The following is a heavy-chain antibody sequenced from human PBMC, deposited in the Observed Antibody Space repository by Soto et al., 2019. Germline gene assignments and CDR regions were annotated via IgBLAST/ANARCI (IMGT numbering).Heavy chain of an antibody. CDR1: GFTVSSNY. J-gene: IGHJ3*02. CDR3: ARYYGSGSYAFDI. CDR2: IYSGGST. Sequence: GGSLRLYCAASGFTVSSNYMSWVRQAPGKGLEWVSVIYSGGSTYYADSVKGRFTISRHNSKNTLYLQMNSLRAEDTAVYYCARYYGSGSYAFDIWGQGTMVTVSS. D-gene: IGHD3-10*01. V-gene: IGHV3-66*01.